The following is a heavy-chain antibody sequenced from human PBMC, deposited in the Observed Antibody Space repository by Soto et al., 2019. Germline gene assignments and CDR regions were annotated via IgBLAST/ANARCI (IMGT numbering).Heavy chain of an antibody. D-gene: IGHD6-19*01. V-gene: IGHV3-30*18. Sequence: PGGSLRLSCAASGFTFSSYGMHWVRQAPGKGLEWVAVISYDGSNKYYADSVKGRFTISRDNSKNTLYLQMNSLRAEDTAVYYCAKARDSSGRYYFDYWGQGTLVTVSS. J-gene: IGHJ4*02. CDR2: ISYDGSNK. CDR1: GFTFSSYG. CDR3: AKARDSSGRYYFDY.